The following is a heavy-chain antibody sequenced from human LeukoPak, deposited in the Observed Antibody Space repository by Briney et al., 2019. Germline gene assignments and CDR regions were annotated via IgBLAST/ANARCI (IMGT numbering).Heavy chain of an antibody. CDR1: GGSISSGGYY. CDR2: IYYSGST. V-gene: IGHV4-31*03. CDR3: ARDYGDYVGY. J-gene: IGHJ4*02. D-gene: IGHD4-17*01. Sequence: PSETLSLTCTVSGGSISSGGYYWRWIRQHPGKGLEWIGYIYYSGSTYYNPSLKSRVTISVDTSKNQFSLKLSSVTAADTAVYYCARDYGDYVGYWGQGTLVTVSS.